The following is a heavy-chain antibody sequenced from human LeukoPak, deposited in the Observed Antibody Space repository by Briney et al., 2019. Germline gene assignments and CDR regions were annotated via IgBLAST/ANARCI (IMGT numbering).Heavy chain of an antibody. CDR2: ISSTSGRT. Sequence: PGGSLRLSCVASGFSFSTYAMNWVRQAPGKGLEWVSTISSTSGRTYYADSVKGRFTISRDNSKNTLDFQMNSLRVEDTAVYYCAKGRGISVAAGSYFDYWGQGALVTVSS. D-gene: IGHD6-19*01. CDR1: GFSFSTYA. J-gene: IGHJ4*02. CDR3: AKGRGISVAAGSYFDY. V-gene: IGHV3-23*01.